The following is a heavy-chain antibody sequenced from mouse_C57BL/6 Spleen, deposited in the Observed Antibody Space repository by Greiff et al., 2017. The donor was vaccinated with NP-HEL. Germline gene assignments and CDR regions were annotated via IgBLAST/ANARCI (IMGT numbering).Heavy chain of an antibody. CDR3: ARDYGSDWYFDV. D-gene: IGHD1-1*01. CDR2: IYPGSGNT. CDR1: GYTFTDYY. J-gene: IGHJ1*03. V-gene: IGHV1-76*01. Sequence: QVQLQQSGAELVRPGASVKLSCKASGYTFTDYYINWVKQRPGQGLEWIARIYPGSGNTYYNEKFKGKATLTAEKSSSTAYMQLSSLTSEDSAVYFCARDYGSDWYFDVWGTGTTVTVSS.